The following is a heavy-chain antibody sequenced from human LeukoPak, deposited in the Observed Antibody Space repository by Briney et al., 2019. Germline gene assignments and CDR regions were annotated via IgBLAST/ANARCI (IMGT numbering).Heavy chain of an antibody. CDR1: GYSISSGYY. D-gene: IGHD3-10*01. CDR3: ARDRPPNLLLLFGESSNWFDP. J-gene: IGHJ5*02. V-gene: IGHV4-38-2*02. CDR2: FYDSGST. Sequence: SETLSLSCAVSGYSISSGYYWGWIRQPPGKGLEWIGGFYDSGSTYYTPSLKSRVTISVDTSKNPFSLKLSSVTAADTAVYYCARDRPPNLLLLFGESSNWFDPWGQGTLVTVSS.